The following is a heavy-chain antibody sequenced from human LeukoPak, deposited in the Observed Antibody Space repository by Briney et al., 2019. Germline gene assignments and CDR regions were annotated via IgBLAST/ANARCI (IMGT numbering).Heavy chain of an antibody. D-gene: IGHD4-17*01. CDR3: APIYGDYSGFDY. J-gene: IGHJ4*02. CDR1: GGSSNYY. CDR2: TTHDGRT. Sequence: SETLSLTCGVYGGSSNYYWSWIRQAPGKGLEWIGETTHDGRTNYSPSLRGRATISKDTSKSQFSLRLNSVTVADTAVYYCAPIYGDYSGFDYWGQGTLVTVSS. V-gene: IGHV4-34*01.